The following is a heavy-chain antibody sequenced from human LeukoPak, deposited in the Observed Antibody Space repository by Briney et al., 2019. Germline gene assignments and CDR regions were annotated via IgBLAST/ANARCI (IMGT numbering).Heavy chain of an antibody. V-gene: IGHV3-23*01. D-gene: IGHD5-12*01. CDR1: GFTFSSYS. CDR3: AKARYSGYDPYFDY. Sequence: PGGSLRLSCAASGFTFSSYSMNWARQAPGKGLEWVSAISGSGGSTYYADSVKGRFTISRDNSKNTLYLQMNSLRAEDTAVYYCAKARYSGYDPYFDYWGQGTLVTVSS. J-gene: IGHJ4*02. CDR2: ISGSGGST.